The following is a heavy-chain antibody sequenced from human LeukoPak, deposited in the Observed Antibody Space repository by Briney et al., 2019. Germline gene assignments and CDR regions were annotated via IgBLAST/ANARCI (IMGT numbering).Heavy chain of an antibody. J-gene: IGHJ4*02. CDR2: FDPEDGET. Sequence: ASVKVSCKVSGYTLTELSMHWVRQAHGKVLEWMGGFDPEDGETIYAQKFQGRVTMAADTSTDTAYLPLISLRSEDTAVYYCATHGSFDYWGQGTLVTVSS. CDR3: ATHGSFDY. D-gene: IGHD2-15*01. V-gene: IGHV1-24*01. CDR1: GYTLTELS.